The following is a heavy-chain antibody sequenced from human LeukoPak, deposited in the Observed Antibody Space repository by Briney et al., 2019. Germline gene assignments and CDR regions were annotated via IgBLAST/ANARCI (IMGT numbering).Heavy chain of an antibody. J-gene: IGHJ6*02. V-gene: IGHV3-74*01. CDR2: ITSDGSST. CDR3: AKDRSYAMDV. Sequence: GGSLRLSCAASGFTFSRSGMHWVRQSPGKGLVWVSRITSDGSSTNYADSVKGRFTISRDNAKNTVYLQMNTLRAEDTAVYYCAKDRSYAMDVWGQGTTVTVSS. CDR1: GFTFSRSG. D-gene: IGHD6-6*01.